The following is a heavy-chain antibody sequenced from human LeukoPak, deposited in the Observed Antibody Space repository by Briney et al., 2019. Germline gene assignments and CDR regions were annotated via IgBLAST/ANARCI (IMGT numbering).Heavy chain of an antibody. CDR3: ARVGGDYYYYYGMDV. CDR2: ISSSSSYI. V-gene: IGHV3-21*01. Sequence: PGGSLRLSCAASGFTFSSYSMNWVRQAPGKGLEWVSSISSSSSYIYYADSAKGRFTISRDNAKNSLYLQMNSLRAEDTAVYYCARVGGDYYYYYGMDVWGQGTTVTVSS. D-gene: IGHD3-16*01. CDR1: GFTFSSYS. J-gene: IGHJ6*02.